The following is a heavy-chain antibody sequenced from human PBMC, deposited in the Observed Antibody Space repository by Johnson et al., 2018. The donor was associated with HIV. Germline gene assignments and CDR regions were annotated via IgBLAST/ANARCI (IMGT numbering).Heavy chain of an antibody. CDR1: GFTFNNYP. Sequence: HVQLVESGGGVVQPGRSLRLSCAVSGFTFNNYPMHWVRQAPGKGLEWVAVISYDGSNKYYGDSVKGRFTISRDNSKNTLYLQMNSLRGEDTAVYYCASGDDVGFWGQGTMVTVSS. D-gene: IGHD5-12*01. J-gene: IGHJ3*01. CDR3: ASGDDVGF. V-gene: IGHV3-30*04. CDR2: ISYDGSNK.